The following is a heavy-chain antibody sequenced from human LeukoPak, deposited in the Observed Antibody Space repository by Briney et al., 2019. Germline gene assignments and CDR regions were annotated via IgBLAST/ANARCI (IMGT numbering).Heavy chain of an antibody. D-gene: IGHD7-27*01. Sequence: GGSLRLSCAASGFTFSTYWMTWVRQVPGKGLEWVGNIKGDGSERYYLDSVKGRFTISRDNAKNSLYPQMNSLRAEDTAVYYCARDLGTNDAFDIWGQGTMLTVSS. CDR2: IKGDGSER. CDR1: GFTFSTYW. CDR3: ARDLGTNDAFDI. V-gene: IGHV3-7*03. J-gene: IGHJ3*02.